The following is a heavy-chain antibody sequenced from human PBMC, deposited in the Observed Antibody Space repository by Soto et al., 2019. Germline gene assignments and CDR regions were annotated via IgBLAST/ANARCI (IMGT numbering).Heavy chain of an antibody. CDR3: GSTLYSYDAFDI. Sequence: GGSLRLSCAASGFTFSSYAMHWVRQAPGKGLEWVAVISYDGSNKYYADSVKGRFTISRDNSKNTLYLQMNSLRAEDAAECRGGSTLYSYDAFDIWGQGTMVTVSS. D-gene: IGHD5-18*01. V-gene: IGHV3-30-3*01. CDR1: GFTFSSYA. CDR2: ISYDGSNK. J-gene: IGHJ3*02.